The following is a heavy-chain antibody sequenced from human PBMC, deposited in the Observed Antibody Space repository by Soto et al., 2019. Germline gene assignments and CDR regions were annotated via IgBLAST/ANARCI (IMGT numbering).Heavy chain of an antibody. V-gene: IGHV1-46*03. J-gene: IGHJ4*02. D-gene: IGHD1-1*01. CDR2: INPSGGST. CDR3: ARLTALTTADY. Sequence: QVQLVQSGAEVRKPGASVKVSCEASGYTFTSNYLLWVRESPGQGLEWMGIINPSGGSTTYSQKLQGRLTVTRDTSTSTVFMELSRLRSDDTAVYYCARLTALTTADYWGQGTLVTVSS. CDR1: GYTFTSNY.